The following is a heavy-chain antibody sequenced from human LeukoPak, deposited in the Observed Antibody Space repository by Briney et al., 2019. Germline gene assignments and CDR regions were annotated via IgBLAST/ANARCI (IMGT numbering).Heavy chain of an antibody. CDR2: MGGTDGTT. V-gene: IGHV3-23*01. CDR1: GFTFRNYA. CDR3: AKDLAVAGLRLSHFDY. Sequence: GGSLRLSCAASGFTFRNYAMSWVRQAPGKGLEWVSAMGGTDGTTYYADSVKGRFTISRDNSKNTLYLQMNSLRAEDTAVYYCAKDLAVAGLRLSHFDYWGQGTLVTVSS. D-gene: IGHD6-19*01. J-gene: IGHJ4*02.